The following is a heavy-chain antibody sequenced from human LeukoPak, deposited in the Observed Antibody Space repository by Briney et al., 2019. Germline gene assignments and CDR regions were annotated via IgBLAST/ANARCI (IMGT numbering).Heavy chain of an antibody. D-gene: IGHD3-16*01. CDR1: GFTFSSYW. V-gene: IGHV3-74*01. CDR3: ARTRTLPIAGGFDT. Sequence: PGGSLRLSCAASGFTFSSYWMHWVHQGPGKGLVWVSRISTDGSSTDYADSVKGRFTISRENAKNTLYLQMNSLRAEDTAVYYCARTRTLPIAGGFDTWGQGSLVTVSS. CDR2: ISTDGSST. J-gene: IGHJ5*02.